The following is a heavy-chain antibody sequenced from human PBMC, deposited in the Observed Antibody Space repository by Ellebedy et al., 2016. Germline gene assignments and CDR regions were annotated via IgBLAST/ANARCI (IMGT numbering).Heavy chain of an antibody. Sequence: ASVKVSCXASGYTFTSYGISWVRQAPGQGLEWMGWISAYNGNTNYAQKLQGRVTMTTDTSTSTTYMELRSLRSDDTAVYYCARDRPKWIYYDSSGYYDVGADYWGQGTLVTVSS. J-gene: IGHJ4*02. V-gene: IGHV1-18*01. CDR1: GYTFTSYG. CDR3: ARDRPKWIYYDSSGYYDVGADY. D-gene: IGHD3-22*01. CDR2: ISAYNGNT.